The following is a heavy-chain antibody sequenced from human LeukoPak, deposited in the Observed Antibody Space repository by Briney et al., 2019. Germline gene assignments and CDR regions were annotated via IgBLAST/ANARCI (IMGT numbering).Heavy chain of an antibody. V-gene: IGHV3-23*01. J-gene: IGHJ6*02. Sequence: PGGSLRLSCAASGFTFSSYAMSWVRQAPGKGLEWVSAISGSGGSTYYADSVKGRFTISRDNSKNTLYLQMNSLRAEDTAVYYCANPPAFQGSSSWYNYYYGMDVWGQGTTVTVSS. D-gene: IGHD6-13*01. CDR2: ISGSGGST. CDR3: ANPPAFQGSSSWYNYYYGMDV. CDR1: GFTFSSYA.